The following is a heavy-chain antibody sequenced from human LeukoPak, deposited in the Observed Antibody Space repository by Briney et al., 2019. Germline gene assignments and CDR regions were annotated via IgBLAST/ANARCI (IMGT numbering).Heavy chain of an antibody. CDR2: ISYDGSNK. CDR1: GFTFSSYG. CDR3: AKSSGYSYGCDY. D-gene: IGHD5-18*01. V-gene: IGHV3-30*18. Sequence: GGSLRLSCAASGFTFSSYGMHWVRQAPGKGLEWVAVISYDGSNKYYADSVKGRSTISRDNSKNTLYLQMNSLRAEDTAVYYCAKSSGYSYGCDYWGQGTLVTVSS. J-gene: IGHJ4*02.